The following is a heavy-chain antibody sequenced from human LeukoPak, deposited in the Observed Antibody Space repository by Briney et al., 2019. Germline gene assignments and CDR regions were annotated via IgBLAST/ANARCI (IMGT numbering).Heavy chain of an antibody. Sequence: SETLSLTCAVSGGSISSGDYYWSWIRQPPGKGLEWIGYIYYSGSTYYNPSLKSRVTISVDTSKNQFSLKLSSVTAADTAVYYCATHSSGLLGYFDYWGQGTLVTVSS. V-gene: IGHV4-30-4*01. D-gene: IGHD3-22*01. CDR1: GGSISSGDYY. CDR3: ATHSSGLLGYFDY. J-gene: IGHJ4*02. CDR2: IYYSGST.